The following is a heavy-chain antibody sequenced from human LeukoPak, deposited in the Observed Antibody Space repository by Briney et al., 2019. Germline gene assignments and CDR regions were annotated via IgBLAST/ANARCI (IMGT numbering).Heavy chain of an antibody. CDR1: GGSISSYY. V-gene: IGHV4-4*07. D-gene: IGHD3-10*01. CDR3: ARDAPITMVRGAVASTLGSFDY. Sequence: PSETLSLTCTVSGGSISSYYWSWIRQPAGKGLEWIGRIYTSGSTNYNPSLKSRVTMSVDTSKNQFSLKLSSVTAADTAVYYCARDAPITMVRGAVASTLGSFDYWGQGTLVTVSS. CDR2: IYTSGST. J-gene: IGHJ4*02.